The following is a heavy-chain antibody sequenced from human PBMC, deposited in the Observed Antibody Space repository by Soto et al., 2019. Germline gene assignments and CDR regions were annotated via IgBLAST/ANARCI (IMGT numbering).Heavy chain of an antibody. CDR2: INAGNGNT. CDR1: GYTFTSYA. D-gene: IGHD2-2*01. CDR3: ARSPHCSSTSCYPNAFYI. Sequence: ASVKVYCKASGYTFTSYAMHWVRQAPGQRLEWMGWINAGNGNTKYSQKFQGRVTITRDTSASTAYMELSSLRSEGTAVYYCARSPHCSSTSCYPNAFYIWGQGTMVTVSS. J-gene: IGHJ3*02. V-gene: IGHV1-3*01.